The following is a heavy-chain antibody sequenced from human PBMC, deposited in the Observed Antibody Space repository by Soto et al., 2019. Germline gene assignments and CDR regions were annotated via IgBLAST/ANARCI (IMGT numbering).Heavy chain of an antibody. V-gene: IGHV3-43*01. D-gene: IGHD5-12*01. CDR2: ISWDGGST. Sequence: GGSLRLSCAASGFTFDDYTMHWVRQAPGKGLEWVSLISWDGGSTYYADSVKGRFTISRDNSKNTVYLQMNSLRVEDTAVYYCSRGNQWLRKWGLGT. J-gene: IGHJ4*02. CDR3: SRGNQWLRK. CDR1: GFTFDDYT.